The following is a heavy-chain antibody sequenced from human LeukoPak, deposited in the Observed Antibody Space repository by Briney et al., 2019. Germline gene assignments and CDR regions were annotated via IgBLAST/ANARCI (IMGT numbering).Heavy chain of an antibody. D-gene: IGHD4-17*01. CDR1: GFTFSSYG. Sequence: GGSLRLSCAASGFTFSSYGMHWVRQAPGKGLEWVAFIRYDGSNKYYADSVKGRFTISRDNSKNTLYLQMNSLRAEDTAVYYCAKDTAPLQYYFDYWGQGTLVTVSS. CDR2: IRYDGSNK. J-gene: IGHJ4*02. CDR3: AKDTAPLQYYFDY. V-gene: IGHV3-30*02.